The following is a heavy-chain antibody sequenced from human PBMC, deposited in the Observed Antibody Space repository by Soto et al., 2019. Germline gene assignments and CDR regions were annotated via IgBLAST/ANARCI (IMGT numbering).Heavy chain of an antibody. Sequence: SETLSLTCTVSGGSISSGGYFWSWVRQDPGEGLELIGYIYYSGYTYYNPSLRSRLTISMGASKNQFSLNLNSVTAADTAVYYCARGSSPHYGMDVWGQGTTVTVSS. D-gene: IGHD6-6*01. CDR3: ARGSSPHYGMDV. V-gene: IGHV4-31*03. CDR2: IYYSGYT. CDR1: GGSISSGGYF. J-gene: IGHJ6*02.